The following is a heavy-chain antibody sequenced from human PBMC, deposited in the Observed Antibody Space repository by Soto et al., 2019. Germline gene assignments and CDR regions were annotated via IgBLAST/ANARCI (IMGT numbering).Heavy chain of an antibody. J-gene: IGHJ3*02. D-gene: IGHD6-19*01. V-gene: IGHV5-51*01. CDR3: ARPGIAVDPLIAFDI. CDR1: GYSFTSYW. CDR2: IYPGDSDT. Sequence: EVQLVQSGAEVKKPGESLKISCKGSGYSFTSYWIGWVRQMPGKGLEWMGIIYPGDSDTRYSPSFQGQVTISADKSISTAYLQWSSLKASDTATYYCARPGIAVDPLIAFDIWGQGTMVTVSS.